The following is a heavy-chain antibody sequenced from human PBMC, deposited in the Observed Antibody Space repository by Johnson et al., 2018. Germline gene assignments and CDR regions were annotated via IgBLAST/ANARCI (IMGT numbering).Heavy chain of an antibody. CDR1: GFTFSSYG. CDR2: ISYDGSNK. D-gene: IGHD3-10*01. Sequence: QVQLVESGGGVVQPGRSLRLSCVASGFTFSSYGMHWVRQAPGKGLAWVAVISYDGSNKYYADSLKGRFTISSNNSKNTLFLQMNSLGGEDTPVYCCAKLGVAENDAFEIWGQGTMVTVSS. CDR3: AKLGVAENDAFEI. V-gene: IGHV3-30*18. J-gene: IGHJ3*02.